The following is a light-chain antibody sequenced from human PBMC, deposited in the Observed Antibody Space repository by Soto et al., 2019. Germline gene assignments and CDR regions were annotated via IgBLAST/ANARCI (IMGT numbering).Light chain of an antibody. CDR3: QTWGTGFWV. Sequence: QLVLTQSPSASASLGTSVKLSCTLSSGHRSYAIAWHQQQPEKGPRYLMKINSDGSHSKGDGFPDRFSGSSSGAERYLIISSLQSEDEADYYCQTWGTGFWVFGGGTKLTVL. CDR1: SGHRSYA. J-gene: IGLJ3*02. CDR2: INSDGSH. V-gene: IGLV4-69*01.